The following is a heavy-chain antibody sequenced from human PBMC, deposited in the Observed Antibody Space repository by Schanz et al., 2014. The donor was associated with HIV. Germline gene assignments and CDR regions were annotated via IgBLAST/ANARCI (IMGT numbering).Heavy chain of an antibody. CDR2: INQDKSDK. V-gene: IGHV3-7*01. Sequence: EVQLAESGGGLVKPGGSLRLSCAASGLTISNYSMNWVRQTPGKGLEWVAHINQDKSDKRYLYSVRGRFTVSRDNTKNSLFLQMSSLRAEDTAIYYCVRGDPIGSFWGQGTLVTVSS. CDR3: VRGDPIGSF. D-gene: IGHD2-21*02. J-gene: IGHJ4*02. CDR1: GLTISNYS.